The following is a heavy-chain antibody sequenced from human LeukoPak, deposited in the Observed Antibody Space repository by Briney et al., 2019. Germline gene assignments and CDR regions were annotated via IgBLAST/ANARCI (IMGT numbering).Heavy chain of an antibody. J-gene: IGHJ4*02. CDR1: GVSFSRTW. V-gene: IGHV3-74*03. CDR3: ATDGAYGLTH. Sequence: GGSLRLSCGASGVSFSRTWMHWVRQAPGKGLVWVSHVKSDGSTTYAESVKGRFTISRDNNKDMVFLQMNSLRAEDTAVYYCATDGAYGLTHWGQGTLVTVSS. D-gene: IGHD3-16*01. CDR2: VKSDGST.